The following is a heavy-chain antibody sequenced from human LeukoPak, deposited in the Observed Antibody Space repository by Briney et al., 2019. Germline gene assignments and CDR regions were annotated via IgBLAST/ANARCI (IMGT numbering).Heavy chain of an antibody. CDR2: IIPIFGTA. D-gene: IGHD1-26*01. J-gene: IGHJ4*02. CDR1: GGTFSSYA. V-gene: IGHV1-69*13. Sequence: GASVNVSCKASGGTFSSYAISWVRQAPGQGLEWMGGIIPIFGTANYAQKFQGRVTITADESTSTAYMELSSLRSEDTAVYYCARPSGGSYYRGFDYWGQGTLVTVSS. CDR3: ARPSGGSYYRGFDY.